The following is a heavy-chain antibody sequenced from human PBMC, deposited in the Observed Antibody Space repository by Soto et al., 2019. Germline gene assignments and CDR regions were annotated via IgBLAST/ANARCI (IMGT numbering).Heavy chain of an antibody. CDR1: GYRFTAYD. D-gene: IGHD2-15*01. V-gene: IGHV1-3*04. J-gene: IGHJ4*02. CDR3: ARTGGYCSGGSCYPLDH. Sequence: QVQLVQSGAGVQKPGATANISCKASGYRFTAYDMHWVRQAPGQRLEWLGWINTATGDTKYSPSFQGRVTLSRDTSATTAYMELSGLRFEDTAVYYCARTGGYCSGGSCYPLDHWGQGTLVTVSS. CDR2: INTATGDT.